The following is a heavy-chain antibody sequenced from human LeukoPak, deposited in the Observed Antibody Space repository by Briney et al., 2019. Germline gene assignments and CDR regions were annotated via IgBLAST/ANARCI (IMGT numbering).Heavy chain of an antibody. D-gene: IGHD1-1*01. Sequence: PSETLSLTCTVSGYSISSNFYWGWIRQSPGKGLEWIGSTHHSGSTYYNPSLKSRVTISVDTSTNQFSLKLSSVTAADTAMYYCARDVHIYGNAFGIWGQGTMVTVSS. V-gene: IGHV4-38-2*02. J-gene: IGHJ3*02. CDR2: THHSGST. CDR1: GYSISSNFY. CDR3: ARDVHIYGNAFGI.